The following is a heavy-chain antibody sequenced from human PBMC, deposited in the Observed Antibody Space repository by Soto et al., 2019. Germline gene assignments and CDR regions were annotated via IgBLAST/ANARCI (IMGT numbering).Heavy chain of an antibody. CDR2: ISATGST. V-gene: IGHV4-30-4*01. D-gene: IGHD3-22*01. J-gene: IGHJ3*02. Sequence: SETLSLTCTVSGGYFSSNDYYWSWIRQPPGKGLEWIGYISATGSTSYNPSLKIRLCIPRYASTNQFSLELSSVTPADTALYHCERGADYYHRSGLFDIWGQGTMVT. CDR1: GGYFSSNDYY. CDR3: ERGADYYHRSGLFDI.